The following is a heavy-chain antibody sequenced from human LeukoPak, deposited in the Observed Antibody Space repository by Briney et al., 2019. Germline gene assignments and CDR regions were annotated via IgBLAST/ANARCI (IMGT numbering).Heavy chain of an antibody. J-gene: IGHJ4*02. CDR3: AKMSYDSSGYVDY. CDR1: GFTFDDYS. D-gene: IGHD3-22*01. V-gene: IGHV3-30*18. CDR2: ISYDGSNK. Sequence: GGSLRLSCAASGFTFDDYSMHWVRQAPGKGLEWVAVISYDGSNKYYADSVKGRFTISRDNSKNTLYLQMNSLRAEDTAVYYCAKMSYDSSGYVDYWGQGTLVTVSS.